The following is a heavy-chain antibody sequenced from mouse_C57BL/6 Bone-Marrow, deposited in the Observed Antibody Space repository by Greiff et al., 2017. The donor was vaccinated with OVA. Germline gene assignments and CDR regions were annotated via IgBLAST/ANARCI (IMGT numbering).Heavy chain of an antibody. CDR3: AREGSSYYYGSLDY. CDR2: INYDGSST. V-gene: IGHV5-16*01. D-gene: IGHD1-1*01. Sequence: EVKVVESEGGLVQPGSSMKLSCTASGFTFSDYYMAWVRQVPEKGLEWVANINYDGSSTYYLDSLKSRFIISRDNAKNILYLQMSSLKSEDTATYYCAREGSSYYYGSLDYWGQGTTLTVSS. CDR1: GFTFSDYY. J-gene: IGHJ2*01.